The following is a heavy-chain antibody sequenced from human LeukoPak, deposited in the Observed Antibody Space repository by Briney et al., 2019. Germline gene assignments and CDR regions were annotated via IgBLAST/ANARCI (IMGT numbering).Heavy chain of an antibody. J-gene: IGHJ5*02. CDR3: VRSDWFDN. CDR1: GFFFSNYG. Sequence: GGSLRLSCAASGFFFSNYGMHWVRQAPGKGLVWASRVNSDGRFTKYADSVKGRFTISRDNAKNTLYLQMNSLRAEDTAMYYCVRSDWFDNWGQGTLVTVSS. V-gene: IGHV3-74*03. CDR2: VNSDGRFT.